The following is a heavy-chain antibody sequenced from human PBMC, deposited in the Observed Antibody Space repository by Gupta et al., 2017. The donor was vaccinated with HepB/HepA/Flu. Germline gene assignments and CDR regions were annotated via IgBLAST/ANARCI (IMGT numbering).Heavy chain of an antibody. CDR2: MNPNSGNT. CDR3: ARGEEYCSGGSCYSYGMDV. J-gene: IGHJ6*02. Sequence: QVQLVQSGAEVKKPGASVKVSCKASGYTFTSYDINWVRQATGQGLEWMGWMNPNSGNTGYAQKFQGRVTMTRNTSISTAYMELSSLRSEDTAVYYCARGEEYCSGGSCYSYGMDVWGQGTTVTVSS. V-gene: IGHV1-8*01. D-gene: IGHD2-15*01. CDR1: GYTFTSYD.